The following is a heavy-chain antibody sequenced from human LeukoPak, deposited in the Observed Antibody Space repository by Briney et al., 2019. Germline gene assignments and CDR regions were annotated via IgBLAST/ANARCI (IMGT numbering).Heavy chain of an antibody. D-gene: IGHD3-22*01. V-gene: IGHV3-23*01. CDR1: GFTFSSYW. CDR2: ISGSGGST. Sequence: GGSLRLSCAASGFTFSSYWMSWVRQAPGKGLEWVSAISGSGGSTYYADSVKGRFTISRDNSKNTLYLQMNSLRAEDTAVYYCAKDSDPNYYDSSGYYPYVSNWGQGTLVTVSS. CDR3: AKDSDPNYYDSSGYYPYVSN. J-gene: IGHJ4*02.